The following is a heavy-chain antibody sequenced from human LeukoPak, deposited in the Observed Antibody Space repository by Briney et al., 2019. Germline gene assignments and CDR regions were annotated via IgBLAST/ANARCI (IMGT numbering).Heavy chain of an antibody. Sequence: SQTLSLTCAISADSVSSNSAAWNWIRQSPSRGLEWLGRASYRSKLYYDYAVSVRGRITINPDTSKNQFSLQLNSVTPEDTAVYYCARDQDYYGSGSPNWFDPWGQGTLVTVSS. V-gene: IGHV6-1*01. J-gene: IGHJ5*02. CDR3: ARDQDYYGSGSPNWFDP. CDR2: ASYRSKLYY. CDR1: ADSVSSNSAA. D-gene: IGHD3-10*01.